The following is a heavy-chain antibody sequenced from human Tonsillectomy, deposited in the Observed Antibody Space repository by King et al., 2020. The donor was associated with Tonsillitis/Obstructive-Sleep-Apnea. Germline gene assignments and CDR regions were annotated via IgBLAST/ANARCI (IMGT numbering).Heavy chain of an antibody. Sequence: ITLKESGPTLVKPTQTLTLTCTFSGVSLSTSGVGVGWLRQPPGKALEWLALIYWDDDKRYSPSLKSRLTITKDTSKYQVFLTLTTMDPVDTATYYCAPTTTGDAFDIWGQGTMVTVSS. V-gene: IGHV2-5*02. CDR3: APTTTGDAFDI. CDR2: IYWDDDK. J-gene: IGHJ3*02. D-gene: IGHD3-16*01. CDR1: GVSLSTSGVG.